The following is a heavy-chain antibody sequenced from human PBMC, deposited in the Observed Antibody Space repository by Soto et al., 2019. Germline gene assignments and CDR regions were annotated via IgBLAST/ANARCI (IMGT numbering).Heavy chain of an antibody. CDR1: GGSISSSSYY. J-gene: IGHJ6*02. V-gene: IGHV4-39*01. Sequence: SETLSLTCPVSGGSISSSSYYWGWIRPPPGKGLGGIGAIYFSGSPYYNPSLKSRVTISVDTSKNQFSLKLSSVTAADTAVYYCASLTIDYYGSGSYFGDRYYYYYYGMDVWGQGTTVTVSS. D-gene: IGHD3-10*01. CDR2: IYFSGSP. CDR3: ASLTIDYYGSGSYFGDRYYYYYYGMDV.